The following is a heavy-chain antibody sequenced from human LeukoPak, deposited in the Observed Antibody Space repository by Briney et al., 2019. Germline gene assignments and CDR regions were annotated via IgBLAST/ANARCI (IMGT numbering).Heavy chain of an antibody. J-gene: IGHJ6*02. Sequence: GGSLRLSCAAPGFTFEDYAMHWVRQVTGKGLEWVAGNIGCAESVKGRFTISRDNAENTRHLQMNSLRTEDTALYFCARDAWRRAFNYGMDVWGQGTTVAVSS. CDR1: GFTFEDYA. CDR2: NI. V-gene: IGHV3-9*01. CDR3: ARDAWRRAFNYGMDV. D-gene: IGHD5-12*01.